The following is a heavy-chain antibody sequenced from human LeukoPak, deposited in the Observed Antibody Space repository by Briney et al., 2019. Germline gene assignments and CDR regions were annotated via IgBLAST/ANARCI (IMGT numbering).Heavy chain of an antibody. CDR2: IRYDESKK. CDR1: GFTFSSYG. D-gene: IGHD5-12*01. Sequence: GGSLRLSCAASGFTFSSYGMHWVRQAPGKGLEWVAFIRYDESKKYYADAVKSRFTISRDNSKNTLYLQMNSLRAEDTAVYYCAKDWSQWLATLFDYWGQGTLVTVSS. J-gene: IGHJ4*02. V-gene: IGHV3-30*02. CDR3: AKDWSQWLATLFDY.